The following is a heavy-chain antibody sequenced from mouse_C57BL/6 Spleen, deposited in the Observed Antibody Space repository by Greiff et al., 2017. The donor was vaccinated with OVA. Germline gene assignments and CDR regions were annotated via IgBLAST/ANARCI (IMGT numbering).Heavy chain of an antibody. V-gene: IGHV5-4*03. CDR3: ARQVTTVVAHYAMDY. D-gene: IGHD1-1*01. J-gene: IGHJ4*01. CDR1: GFTFSSYA. CDR2: ISDGGSYT. Sequence: EVMLVESGGGLVKPGGSLKLSCAASGFTFSSYAMSWVRQTPEKRLEWVATISDGGSYTYYPDNVKGRFTISRDNAKNHLYLQMSHLKSEDTAMYYCARQVTTVVAHYAMDYWGQGTSVTVSS.